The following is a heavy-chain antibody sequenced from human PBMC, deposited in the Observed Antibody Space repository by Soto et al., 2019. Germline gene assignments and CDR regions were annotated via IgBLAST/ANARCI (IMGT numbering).Heavy chain of an antibody. CDR1: GGSITSINW. D-gene: IGHD1-7*01. V-gene: IGHV4-4*02. Sequence: QVQLQESGPGLVRPSETLSLTCAVSGGSITSINWWSWVRQSPEKGLEWIGEIYHGGSTKYVRSLESRLTMSIDKSKDQFSLRLSSVTASDTAVYSCATLELVAVSWGPGILVTVSS. J-gene: IGHJ5*02. CDR2: IYHGGST. CDR3: ATLELVAVS.